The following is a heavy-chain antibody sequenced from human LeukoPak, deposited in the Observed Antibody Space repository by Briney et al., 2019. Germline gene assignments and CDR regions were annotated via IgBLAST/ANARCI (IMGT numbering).Heavy chain of an antibody. J-gene: IGHJ4*02. CDR3: ARKGCFDNCYLFDY. D-gene: IGHD1-20*01. CDR2: INTNNGNT. Sequence: ASVTVSCKASGYTFSTYGINWVRQAPGQGLEWMGWINTNNGNTNYAQKFQGRVTMTRDTSTSTAYLELRSLGSDDTAVYYCARKGCFDNCYLFDYWGQGTLVTVSP. V-gene: IGHV1-18*01. CDR1: GYTFSTYG.